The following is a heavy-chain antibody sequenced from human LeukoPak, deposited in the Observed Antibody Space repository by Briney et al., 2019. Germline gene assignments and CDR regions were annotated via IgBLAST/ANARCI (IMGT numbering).Heavy chain of an antibody. J-gene: IGHJ4*02. CDR1: GGSISSYY. V-gene: IGHV4-34*01. Sequence: PSETLSLTCTVSGGSISSYYWSWIRQPPGKGLEWIGEINHSGSTNYNPSLKSRVTISVDTSKNQFSLKLSSVTAADTAVYYCARPLGYCSSTSCPTYYFDYWGQGTLVTVSS. CDR2: INHSGST. CDR3: ARPLGYCSSTSCPTYYFDY. D-gene: IGHD2-2*01.